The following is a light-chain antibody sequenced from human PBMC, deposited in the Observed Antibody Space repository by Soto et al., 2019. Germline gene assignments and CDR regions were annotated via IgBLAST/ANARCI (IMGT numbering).Light chain of an antibody. V-gene: IGKV3-11*01. CDR3: QQGTNWPPRT. CDR2: DVS. Sequence: EVVLTQSPATLSLSPGESATLSCRASESVSTYLAGYQQRPGQAPRLLMYDVSKRATDTPDRFSGSGSGTDFTLTISSLEPEDFAIYYCQQGTNWPPRTFGPGTKVEIK. J-gene: IGKJ1*01. CDR1: ESVSTY.